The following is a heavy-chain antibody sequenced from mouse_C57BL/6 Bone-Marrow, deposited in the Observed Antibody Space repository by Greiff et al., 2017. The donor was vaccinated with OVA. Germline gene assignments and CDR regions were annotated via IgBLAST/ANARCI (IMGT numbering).Heavy chain of an antibody. J-gene: IGHJ2*01. D-gene: IGHD1-1*02. CDR2: IDPSDSYT. CDR1: GYTFTSYW. Sequence: VQLQQPGAELVMPGASVKLSCKASGYTFTSYWMHWVKQRPGQGLEWIGEIDPSDSYTNYNQKFKGKSTLTVDKSSSTAYMQLSSLTSEDSAVYYCARKGGKDDYWGQGTTLTVSS. V-gene: IGHV1-69*01. CDR3: ARKGGKDDY.